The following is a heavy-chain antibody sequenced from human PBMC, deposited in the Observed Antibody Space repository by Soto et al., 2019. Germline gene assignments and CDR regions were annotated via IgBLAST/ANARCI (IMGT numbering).Heavy chain of an antibody. CDR1: AGSISTINYY. Sequence: QVQLQESGPGLVRPSQTLSLTCTVSAGSISTINYYWSWIRQHPEKGLGWIGYISYSGSTFYHSSLQSRVTISLDTSKKQFSLTLTSVTAADTAVYYCARSAQWDGFDPWGQGTMVTVSS. V-gene: IGHV4-31*03. D-gene: IGHD2-8*01. CDR2: ISYSGST. J-gene: IGHJ3*01. CDR3: ARSAQWDGFDP.